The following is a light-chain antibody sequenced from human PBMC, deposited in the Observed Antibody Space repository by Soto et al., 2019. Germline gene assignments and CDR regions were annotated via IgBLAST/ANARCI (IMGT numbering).Light chain of an antibody. J-gene: IGKJ2*01. V-gene: IGKV1-5*03. CDR1: QSISSW. Sequence: DIQLTQSHSTLSASVGERVTIXCRASQSISSWLAWYQQKPGKAPKLLIYKASSLESGVPSRFSGSGSGTEFTLTISSLQPDDFATYYCQQYNSYLYTFGQGTKVDIK. CDR2: KAS. CDR3: QQYNSYLYT.